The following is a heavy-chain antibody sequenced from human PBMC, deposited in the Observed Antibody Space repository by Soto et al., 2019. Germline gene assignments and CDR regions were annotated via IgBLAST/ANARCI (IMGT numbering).Heavy chain of an antibody. CDR3: AKGRYCSGGSCYYDY. D-gene: IGHD2-15*01. Sequence: GGSLRLSCAASGFTFSSYAMSWVRQAPGKGLEWVSAISGSGGSTYYADSVKGRFTISRDNSKNTLYLQMNSLRAEDTAVYYCAKGRYCSGGSCYYDYWGQGTLVTVSS. J-gene: IGHJ4*02. CDR1: GFTFSSYA. CDR2: ISGSGGST. V-gene: IGHV3-23*01.